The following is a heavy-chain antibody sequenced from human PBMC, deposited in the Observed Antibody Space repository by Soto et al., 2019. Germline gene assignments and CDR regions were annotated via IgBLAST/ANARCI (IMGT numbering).Heavy chain of an antibody. CDR3: AKDIAEGGCSSTSCSPAFDI. CDR1: GFTFDDYA. Sequence: PGGSLRLSCAASGFTFDDYAMHWVRQAPGKGLEWVSGISWNSGSIGYADSVKGRFTISRDNAKNSLYLQMNSLRAEDTALYYCAKDIAEGGCSSTSCSPAFDIWGQGTMVTVSS. V-gene: IGHV3-9*01. CDR2: ISWNSGSI. J-gene: IGHJ3*02. D-gene: IGHD2-2*01.